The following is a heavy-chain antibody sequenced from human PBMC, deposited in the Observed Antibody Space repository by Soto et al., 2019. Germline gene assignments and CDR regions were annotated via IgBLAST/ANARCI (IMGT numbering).Heavy chain of an antibody. J-gene: IGHJ6*03. V-gene: IGHV4-59*08. CDR3: ARRWNYMDV. CDR1: GGSISSYY. Sequence: SETLSLTCTVSGGSISSYYWSWIRQPPGEGLEWIGYIYYSGSTNYNPSLKSRVTISVDTSKNQFSLKQSSVTAADTAVYYCARRWNYMDVWGKGTTVTVSS. CDR2: IYYSGST.